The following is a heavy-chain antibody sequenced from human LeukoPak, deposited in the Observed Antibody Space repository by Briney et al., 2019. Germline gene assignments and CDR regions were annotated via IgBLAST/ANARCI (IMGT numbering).Heavy chain of an antibody. CDR2: ISSSSSTI. J-gene: IGHJ5*02. CDR1: GFTFSSYS. CDR3: GKEQSGSYVQAFDP. Sequence: GSLRLSCAASGFTFSSYSMLWVRQAPGKGLGWVSYISSSSSTIYYADSVKGRFTISRDNSKNTLYLQMNSLRTDDTAVYYCGKEQSGSYVQAFDPWGQGTVVTVSS. D-gene: IGHD3-3*01. V-gene: IGHV3-48*04.